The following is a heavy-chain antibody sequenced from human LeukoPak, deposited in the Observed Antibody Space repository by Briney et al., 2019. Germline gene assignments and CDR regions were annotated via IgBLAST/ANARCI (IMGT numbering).Heavy chain of an antibody. J-gene: IGHJ4*02. Sequence: GALRLSCAASGFTFSSYWMSWVRRAPGKGLEWVATIKQDGSQKYYVDSVKGRFTISRDNAKKSLYLQMNSLRAEDTAVYYCARESRTAVSSVEFDYWGQGTLVTVSS. CDR1: GFTFSSYW. V-gene: IGHV3-7*04. D-gene: IGHD4-17*01. CDR2: IKQDGSQK. CDR3: ARESRTAVSSVEFDY.